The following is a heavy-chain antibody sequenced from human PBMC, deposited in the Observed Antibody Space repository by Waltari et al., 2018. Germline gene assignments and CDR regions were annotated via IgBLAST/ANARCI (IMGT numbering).Heavy chain of an antibody. CDR2: IGYDGSEK. CDR1: GFTLNNYG. D-gene: IGHD5-18*01. CDR3: AKDPGYRPPGYYMDV. V-gene: IGHV3-30*02. J-gene: IGHJ6*03. Sequence: QVQLVESGGGVVQPGESLRLSCTASGFTLNNYGMHWVRQAPGKGLEWVAFIGYDGSEKYSADSVKGRFTVSRDNSKNTLYLQMNSPRVEDTAVYYCAKDPGYRPPGYYMDVWGKGTAVTVSS.